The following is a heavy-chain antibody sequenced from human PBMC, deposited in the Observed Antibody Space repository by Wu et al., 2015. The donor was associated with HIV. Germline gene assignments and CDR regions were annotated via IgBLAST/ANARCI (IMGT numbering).Heavy chain of an antibody. Sequence: QVQLVQSGAEVKKPGSSVKVSCKASGGTFSSYAISWVRQAPGQGLEWMGGIIPIFGTANYAQKFQGRVTITADESTSTAYMELSSLRSEDTAVYYCARDDGRTTGTTPGPFDIWGQGDNGHRLF. V-gene: IGHV1-69*12. CDR3: ARDDGRTTGTTPGPFDI. D-gene: IGHD1-1*01. CDR1: GGTFSSYA. CDR2: IIPIFGTA. J-gene: IGHJ3*02.